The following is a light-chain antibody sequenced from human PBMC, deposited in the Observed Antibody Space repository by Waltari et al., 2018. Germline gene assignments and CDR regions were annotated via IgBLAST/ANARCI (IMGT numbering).Light chain of an antibody. CDR2: RNY. Sequence: QSVMTQPPSASGTPGQTVTIPCSGGTPNIGSNYVYWYQQLPGTAPKLIVYRNYQRPSGVPDRFSGSKSGASASLAISGLQSEDEGDYYCATWDDSLTNYVFGTGTKVTV. CDR3: ATWDDSLTNYV. J-gene: IGLJ1*01. CDR1: TPNIGSNY. V-gene: IGLV1-47*01.